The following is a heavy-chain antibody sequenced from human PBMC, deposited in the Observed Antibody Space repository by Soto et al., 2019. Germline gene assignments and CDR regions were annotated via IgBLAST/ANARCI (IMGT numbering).Heavy chain of an antibody. CDR2: IWYDGSNK. V-gene: IGHV3-33*01. CDR1: GFTFSSYG. CDR3: ARGVGATTYLDY. J-gene: IGHJ4*02. D-gene: IGHD1-26*01. Sequence: GGSLRLSCAASGFTFSSYGMHWVRQAPGKGLEWVAVIWYDGSNKYYADSVKGRFTISRDNSKNTLYLQMNSLRAEDTAVYYCARGVGATTYLDYWGQGTLVTVSS.